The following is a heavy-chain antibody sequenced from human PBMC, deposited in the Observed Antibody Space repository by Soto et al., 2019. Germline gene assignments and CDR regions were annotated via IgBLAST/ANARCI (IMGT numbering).Heavy chain of an antibody. D-gene: IGHD4-17*01. CDR1: AYSFTNYW. CDR3: ARGAIYRDTTGYVDF. J-gene: IGHJ4*02. Sequence: GQSLKISCKASAYSFTNYWISWLRRVPGKGLEWMGRIDPSDSYTTYSPSFQGHVSISVDRSINTAYLQWGSLGAPDTAIYYCARGAIYRDTTGYVDFWGQGTLVTVCS. V-gene: IGHV5-10-1*01. CDR2: IDPSDSYT.